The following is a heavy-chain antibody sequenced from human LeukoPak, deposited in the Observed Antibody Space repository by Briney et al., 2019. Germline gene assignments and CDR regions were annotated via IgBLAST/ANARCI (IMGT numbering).Heavy chain of an antibody. CDR2: ISGTGSGT. CDR3: AIGYSGYDYFDY. D-gene: IGHD5-12*01. V-gene: IGHV3-23*01. CDR1: GFTFSSYA. Sequence: GGSLRLSCAASGFTFSSYAMTWVRQAPGKGLEWVSAISGTGSGTDHADSVKGRFTVSRDNSKNTLYLQMNSLRADDTAVYYCAIGYSGYDYFDYWGQGTLVTVSS. J-gene: IGHJ4*02.